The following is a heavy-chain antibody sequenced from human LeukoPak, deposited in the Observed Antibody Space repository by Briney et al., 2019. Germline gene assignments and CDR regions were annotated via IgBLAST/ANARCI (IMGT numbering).Heavy chain of an antibody. D-gene: IGHD1-26*01. Sequence: SETLSLTCTVSGGSISSYFWGGARHPAGKGLEWIGRIYTTGATFDNPSLKTRLTMSIDTSKNQFSLRLTSVVAADTAVYYCARQGYTASYYFLDYWSQGTLVTVSS. CDR2: IYTTGAT. CDR3: ARQGYTASYYFLDY. J-gene: IGHJ4*02. V-gene: IGHV4-4*07. CDR1: GGSISSYF.